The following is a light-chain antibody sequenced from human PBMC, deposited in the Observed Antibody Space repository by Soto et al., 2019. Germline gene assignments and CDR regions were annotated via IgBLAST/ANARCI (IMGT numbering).Light chain of an antibody. J-gene: IGLJ1*01. CDR1: SSDVGGYNF. Sequence: QSALTQPASVSGSPGQSITISCTGTSSDVGGYNFVSSYQEYPGNAPKLMINDVTSRPSGVSNRFSGSKSGTTASRTISGLQAEDEADYYCCSYASSTSYVFGTGTKVTVL. CDR3: CSYASSTSYV. V-gene: IGLV2-14*01. CDR2: DVT.